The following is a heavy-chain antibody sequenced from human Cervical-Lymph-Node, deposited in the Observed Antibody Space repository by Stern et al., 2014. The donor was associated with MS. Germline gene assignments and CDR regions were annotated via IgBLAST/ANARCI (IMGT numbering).Heavy chain of an antibody. V-gene: IGHV4-59*11. CDR2: VVDSVNT. CDR3: ARTRYSYGLYYGLDV. CDR1: GASITSHY. D-gene: IGHD5-18*01. J-gene: IGHJ6*02. Sequence: QVQLQESGPGLVKPSETLSLTCTVSGASITSHYWSWIRQTPGTGLEWIGNVVDSVNTRYNPSFKSRATISVDTSKNHCSLSLTSVTAADTAVYYCARTRYSYGLYYGLDVWGLGTTVTVSS.